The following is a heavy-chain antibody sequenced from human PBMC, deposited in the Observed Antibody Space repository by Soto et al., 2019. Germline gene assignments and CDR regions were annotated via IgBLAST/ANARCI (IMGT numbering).Heavy chain of an antibody. CDR2: IIPIFGTA. CDR1: GGTFSSYA. Sequence: ASVKVSCKASGGTFSSYAISWVRQAPGQGLEWMGGIIPIFGTANYAQKFQGRVTITADESTSTAYMELSSLRSEDTAVYYCARWTRLTRRDTYYFDYWGQGTLVTVSS. D-gene: IGHD3-9*01. J-gene: IGHJ4*02. CDR3: ARWTRLTRRDTYYFDY. V-gene: IGHV1-69*13.